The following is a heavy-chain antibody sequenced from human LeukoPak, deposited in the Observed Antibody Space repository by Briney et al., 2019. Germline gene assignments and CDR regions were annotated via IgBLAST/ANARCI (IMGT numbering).Heavy chain of an antibody. CDR3: AKGTTVTTDNWFDP. J-gene: IGHJ5*02. CDR2: ISGSGGST. V-gene: IGHV3-23*01. CDR1: GFTFSSYA. D-gene: IGHD4-17*01. Sequence: GGSLRLSCAASGFTFSSYAMSWVRQAPGKGLEWVSAISGSGGSTYYADSVKGRFTISRDNSKNTLYLQMNSLRAEDTALYYCAKGTTVTTDNWFDPWGQGTLVTVSS.